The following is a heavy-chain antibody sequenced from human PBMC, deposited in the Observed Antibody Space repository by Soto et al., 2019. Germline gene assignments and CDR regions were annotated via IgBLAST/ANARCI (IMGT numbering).Heavy chain of an antibody. Sequence: PGGSLRLSCGASGFTFRSYAMSWVRQAPGKGLEWVSAISDSGGSTYYADSVKGRFTISRDNSKNMLYLQMNSLRAEDTAVYYCARDLGAFNYGSAYFDYWGQGTPVTVSS. J-gene: IGHJ4*02. V-gene: IGHV3-23*01. CDR3: ARDLGAFNYGSAYFDY. D-gene: IGHD3-10*01. CDR2: ISDSGGST. CDR1: GFTFRSYA.